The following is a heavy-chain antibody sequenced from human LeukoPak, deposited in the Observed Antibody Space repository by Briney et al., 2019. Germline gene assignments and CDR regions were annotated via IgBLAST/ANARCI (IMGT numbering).Heavy chain of an antibody. CDR1: GGSISSYY. CDR2: IYYSGST. Sequence: SETLSLTCTVSGGSISSYYWSWIRQPPGKGLEWIGYIYYSGSTNYNPSLKSRVTISVDTSKNQFSLKLSSVTAADTAVYYCAKGISGRYWVDSENCLEFWGQGILVTVSS. V-gene: IGHV4-59*01. J-gene: IGHJ4*02. D-gene: IGHD1-26*01. CDR3: AKGISGRYWVDSENCLEF.